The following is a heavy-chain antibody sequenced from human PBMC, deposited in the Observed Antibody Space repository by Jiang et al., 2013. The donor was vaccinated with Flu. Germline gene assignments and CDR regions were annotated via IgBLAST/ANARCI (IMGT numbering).Heavy chain of an antibody. Sequence: GPGLVKPSETLSLTCTASGGSISSSSYYWGWIRQPPGKGLEWIGSIYYSGNTYYKSSLKGRITISVDTSKRQFSLKLSSVTAADTAVYYCARHHFSDYTNSRDGGRWFDPWGQGTMV. CDR2: IYYSGNT. D-gene: IGHD3-3*01. V-gene: IGHV4-39*01. CDR1: GGSISSSSYY. CDR3: ARHHFSDYTNSRDGGRWFDP. J-gene: IGHJ5*02.